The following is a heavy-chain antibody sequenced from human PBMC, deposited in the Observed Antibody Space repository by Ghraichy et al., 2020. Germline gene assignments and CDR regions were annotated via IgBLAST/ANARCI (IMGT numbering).Heavy chain of an antibody. CDR2: ISGSGGST. J-gene: IGHJ4*02. CDR3: AKYGNYYDSSGYYGHFDY. Sequence: GSLNISCAASGFTFSSYAMSWVRQAPGKGLEWVSAISGSGGSTYYADSVKGRFTISRDNSKNTLYLQMNSLRAEDTAVYYCAKYGNYYDSSGYYGHFDYWGQGTLVTVSS. D-gene: IGHD3-22*01. CDR1: GFTFSSYA. V-gene: IGHV3-23*01.